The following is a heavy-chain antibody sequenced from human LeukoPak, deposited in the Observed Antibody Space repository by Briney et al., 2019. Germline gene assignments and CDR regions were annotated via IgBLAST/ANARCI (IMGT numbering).Heavy chain of an antibody. CDR1: GGSISSYY. Sequence: PSETLSLTCTVSGGSISSYYWSWIRQPPGKGLEWIGYIYYSGSTNYNPSLKSRVTISVDTSKNQFSLKLSSVTAADTAVYYCSRERREYNNSNYYYYYMDVWGKGTTVTVSS. V-gene: IGHV4-59*01. J-gene: IGHJ6*03. CDR3: SRERREYNNSNYYYYYMDV. CDR2: IYYSGST. D-gene: IGHD1-1*01.